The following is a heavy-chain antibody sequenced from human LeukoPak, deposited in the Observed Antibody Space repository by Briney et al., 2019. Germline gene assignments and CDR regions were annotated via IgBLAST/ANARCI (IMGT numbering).Heavy chain of an antibody. V-gene: IGHV3-7*01. Sequence: GGSLRLSCAASGSTFSSYWMSWVRQAPGKGLEWVANIKQDGSEKYYVDSVKGRFTISRDNAKNSLYLQMNSLRAEDTAVYYCARDTSSSGWYYDYWGQGTLVTVSS. CDR2: IKQDGSEK. D-gene: IGHD6-19*01. CDR1: GSTFSSYW. J-gene: IGHJ4*02. CDR3: ARDTSSSGWYYDY.